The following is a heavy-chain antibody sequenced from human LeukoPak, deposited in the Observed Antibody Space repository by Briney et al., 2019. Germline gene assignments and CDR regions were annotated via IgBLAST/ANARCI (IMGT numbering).Heavy chain of an antibody. V-gene: IGHV3-23*01. CDR1: GFSFSGYA. D-gene: IGHD6-6*01. Sequence: GGSLRLSCTVSGFSFSGYAFTWVRQAPGKGLEFVSSISVTGSNIYYADSVKGRFTITRDNSKNTLDLQMNSLRSEDTAVYFCARDRTRSVGSGLGRALMLVYWGQGTLVTVSS. J-gene: IGHJ4*02. CDR2: ISVTGSNI. CDR3: ARDRTRSVGSGLGRALMLVY.